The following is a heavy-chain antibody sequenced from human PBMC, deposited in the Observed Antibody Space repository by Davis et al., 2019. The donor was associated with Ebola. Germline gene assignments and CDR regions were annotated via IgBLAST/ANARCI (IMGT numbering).Heavy chain of an antibody. CDR2: IYYSGTT. Sequence: GSLRLSCSVSGGSISSYYWSWIRRPPGKGLEWIGYIYYSGTTNYNPSLESRVTLSVDTSKNQFSLNLTSVTAADTAVYYCARGHYGSHFDFWGQGTLVTVSS. V-gene: IGHV4-59*01. CDR1: GGSISSYY. J-gene: IGHJ4*02. D-gene: IGHD3-10*01. CDR3: ARGHYGSHFDF.